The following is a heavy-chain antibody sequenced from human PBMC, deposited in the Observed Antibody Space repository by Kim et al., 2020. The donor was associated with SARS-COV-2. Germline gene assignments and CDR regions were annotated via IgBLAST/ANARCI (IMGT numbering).Heavy chain of an antibody. CDR2: VSVSGDIT. J-gene: IGHJ4*02. D-gene: IGHD3-22*01. Sequence: GGSLRLSCEASGFTFSSYAMSWVRQAPGKGLDWVSGVSVSGDITNYADSVKGRFTISRDNSKNTLYLQMNSLRAEDTAVYYCAKGGSSGPKSRFDYWGQGTLVTVSS. CDR3: AKGGSSGPKSRFDY. V-gene: IGHV3-23*01. CDR1: GFTFSSYA.